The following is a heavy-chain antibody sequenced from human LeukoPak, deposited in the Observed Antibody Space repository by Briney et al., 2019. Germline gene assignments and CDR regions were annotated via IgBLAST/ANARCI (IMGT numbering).Heavy chain of an antibody. Sequence: KSAETLSLTCTVSGGSISSYYWSWIRQPPGKGLEWIGYIHYSGSTNYNPSLKSRVTISVDTTKNQFSLKLSSVTAADTAVYYWARQGYCGGDCYSGVLDYWGQGTLVTVSS. CDR2: IHYSGST. J-gene: IGHJ4*02. CDR3: ARQGYCGGDCYSGVLDY. V-gene: IGHV4-59*08. CDR1: GGSISSYY. D-gene: IGHD2-21*02.